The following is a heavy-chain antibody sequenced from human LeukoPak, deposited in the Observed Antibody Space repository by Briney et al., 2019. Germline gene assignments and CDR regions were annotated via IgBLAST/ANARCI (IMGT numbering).Heavy chain of an antibody. CDR1: GFTFSSYE. V-gene: IGHV3-48*03. D-gene: IGHD5-24*01. J-gene: IGHJ4*02. CDR3: ASLTTKVEMATID. Sequence: PGRSLRLSCAASGFTFSSYEMNWVRRAPGKGLEWVSYISSSGSTIYYADSVKGRFTISRDNAKNSLSLQMNSLRAEDTAVYYCASLTTKVEMATIDWGQGTLVTVSS. CDR2: ISSSGSTI.